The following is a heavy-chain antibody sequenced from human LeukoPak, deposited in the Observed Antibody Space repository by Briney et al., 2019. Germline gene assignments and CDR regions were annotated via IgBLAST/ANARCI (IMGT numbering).Heavy chain of an antibody. CDR1: GGSISSSSYY. CDR3: ARLRRSRLAEFDY. Sequence: SETLSLTCTVSGGSISSSSYYWGWIRQPSGKGLEWIGSIYYSGSTYYNPSLKSRVTISVDTSKNQFSLKLSSVTAADTAVYYCARLRRSRLAEFDYWGQGTLVTVSS. D-gene: IGHD3-3*02. J-gene: IGHJ4*02. CDR2: IYYSGST. V-gene: IGHV4-39*01.